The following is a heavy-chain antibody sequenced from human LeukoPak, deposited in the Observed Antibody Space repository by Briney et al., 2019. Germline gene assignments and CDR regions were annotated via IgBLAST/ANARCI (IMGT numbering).Heavy chain of an antibody. V-gene: IGHV3-48*03. CDR3: ARDWCSSASCYVGSYYYYGIDV. Sequence: GGSLRLSCAASGFTFSSYEMNWVRQAPGKGLEWVSYISSSGSTIYYADSVKGRFTISRENASHSLYLQMNSLRAEDTAVYYCARDWCSSASCYVGSYYYYGIDVWGQGTTVSVSS. CDR2: ISSSGSTI. J-gene: IGHJ6*02. CDR1: GFTFSSYE. D-gene: IGHD2-2*01.